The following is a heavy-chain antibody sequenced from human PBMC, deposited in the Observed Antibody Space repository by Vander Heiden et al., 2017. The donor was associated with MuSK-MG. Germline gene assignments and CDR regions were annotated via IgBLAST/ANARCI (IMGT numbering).Heavy chain of an antibody. Sequence: QVQLQESGPGLVKPSETLSLTCTVSGYSIGSTYYWAWIRQSPGRGLEWIASIHHSGATYYNPSLQSRVTISIDTSKNQFSLKLTSLTAADTAVYHCARDLPRGPSDYWGQGTLVTVSS. CDR1: GYSIGSTYY. V-gene: IGHV4-38-2*02. J-gene: IGHJ4*02. D-gene: IGHD5-12*01. CDR2: IHHSGAT. CDR3: ARDLPRGPSDY.